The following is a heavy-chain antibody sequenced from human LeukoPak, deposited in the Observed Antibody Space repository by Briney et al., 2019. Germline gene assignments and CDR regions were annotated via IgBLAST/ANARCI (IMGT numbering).Heavy chain of an antibody. V-gene: IGHV4-39*01. Sequence: SETLSLTCTVSGGSISSSSYYWGWIRQPPGKGLEWIGSIYYSGSTYYNPSLKSRVTISVDTSKNQFSLKLSSVTAADTAVYYCARLPERFLEWLLETDSGVYWGQGTLVTVPS. CDR1: GGSISSSSYY. J-gene: IGHJ4*02. CDR3: ARLPERFLEWLLETDSGVY. CDR2: IYYSGST. D-gene: IGHD3-3*01.